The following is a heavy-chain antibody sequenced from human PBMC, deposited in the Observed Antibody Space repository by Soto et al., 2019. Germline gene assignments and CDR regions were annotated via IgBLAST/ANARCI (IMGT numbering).Heavy chain of an antibody. CDR3: ARPGRGSGRGYYYYGMDV. CDR1: GYTFTSYA. D-gene: IGHD3-10*01. Sequence: GASVKVSCKASGYTFTSYAMHWVRQAPGQRLEWMGWISAYNGNTNYAQKLQGRVTMTTDTSTSTAYMELRSLRSDDTAVYYCARPGRGSGRGYYYYGMDVWGQGTTVTVSS. V-gene: IGHV1-18*01. CDR2: ISAYNGNT. J-gene: IGHJ6*02.